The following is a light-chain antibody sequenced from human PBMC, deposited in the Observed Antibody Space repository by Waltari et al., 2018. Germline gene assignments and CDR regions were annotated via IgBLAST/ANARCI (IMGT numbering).Light chain of an antibody. Sequence: SYALIQPPSVSVAPGETARITCGGNNIGRYIVHWYQQKPGQAPVLVIYYSTDRPSGIPDRFSGSNSGNTATLTINRVEAGDEADYYCQVLDSSSDHPFGGGTKLTVL. J-gene: IGLJ2*01. V-gene: IGLV3-21*04. CDR3: QVLDSSSDHP. CDR2: YST. CDR1: NIGRYI.